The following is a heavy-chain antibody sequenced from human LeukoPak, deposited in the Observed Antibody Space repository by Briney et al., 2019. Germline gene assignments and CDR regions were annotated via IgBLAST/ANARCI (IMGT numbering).Heavy chain of an antibody. CDR1: GGSISSSSYY. Sequence: PSETLSLTCTVSGGSISSSSYYWGWIRQPPGKGLEWIGSIYYSGSTYYNPSLKSRVTISVDTSKNQFSLKLSSVTAADTAVYYCAITGVEAAILDSGRKDFDYWGQGTLVTVSS. D-gene: IGHD2-21*01. V-gene: IGHV4-39*01. J-gene: IGHJ4*02. CDR3: AITGVEAAILDSGRKDFDY. CDR2: IYYSGST.